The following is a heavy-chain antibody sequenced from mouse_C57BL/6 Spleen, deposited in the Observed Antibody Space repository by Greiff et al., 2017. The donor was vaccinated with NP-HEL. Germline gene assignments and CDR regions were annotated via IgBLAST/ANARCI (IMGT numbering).Heavy chain of an antibody. Sequence: VQLQQSGAELAKPGASVKLSCKASGYTFTSYWMHWVKQRPGQGLEWIGYINPSSGYTKYNQKFKDKATLTADKSSSTAYMQLSSLTYEDSAVYYCARSATVVAPGFAYWGQGTLVTVSA. V-gene: IGHV1-7*01. D-gene: IGHD1-1*01. CDR3: ARSATVVAPGFAY. CDR1: GYTFTSYW. CDR2: INPSSGYT. J-gene: IGHJ3*01.